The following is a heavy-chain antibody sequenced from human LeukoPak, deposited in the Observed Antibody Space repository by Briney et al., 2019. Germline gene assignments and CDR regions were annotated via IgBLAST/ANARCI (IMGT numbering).Heavy chain of an antibody. D-gene: IGHD3-22*01. J-gene: IGHJ4*02. V-gene: IGHV3-74*03. Sequence: GGSLRLSCAASGFTFSNYWMNWVRQTPGKGLMWVSRIKSDGSITTYADSVKGRFTISRDNAKNTLYLQMNTLKAEDTGLYYCARDYHDSNGYYSNAFDNWGQGILVTVSS. CDR2: IKSDGSIT. CDR3: ARDYHDSNGYYSNAFDN. CDR1: GFTFSNYW.